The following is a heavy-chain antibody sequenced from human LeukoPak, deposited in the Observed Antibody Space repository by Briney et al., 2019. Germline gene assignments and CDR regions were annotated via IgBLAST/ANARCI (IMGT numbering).Heavy chain of an antibody. V-gene: IGHV4-38-2*02. D-gene: IGHD4-23*01. CDR1: GYSISSGYY. Sequence: SETLSLTCTVSGYSISSGYYWGWIRQPPGKGLEWIGNIYPTGSTYYNPSLKSRVTISVDTSKNQFSLKLSSVTAADTAVYYCARDPYSGLDAFDIWGQGTMVTVSS. J-gene: IGHJ3*02. CDR3: ARDPYSGLDAFDI. CDR2: IYPTGST.